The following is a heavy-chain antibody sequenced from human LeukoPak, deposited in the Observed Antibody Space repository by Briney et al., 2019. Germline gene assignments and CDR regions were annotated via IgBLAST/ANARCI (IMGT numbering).Heavy chain of an antibody. CDR2: IYTGGTT. D-gene: IGHD3-16*01. J-gene: IGHJ4*02. CDR1: GFTLSSSNY. Sequence: GGSLRLSCAASGFTLSSSNYMNWVRQAPGKGLEWVSGIYTGGTTYYTDSVKGRFTISRDNPNNTLYLQMHSLRAEDTAVYYCAREISRFGIWGQGTLVTVSS. CDR3: AREISRFGI. V-gene: IGHV3-66*01.